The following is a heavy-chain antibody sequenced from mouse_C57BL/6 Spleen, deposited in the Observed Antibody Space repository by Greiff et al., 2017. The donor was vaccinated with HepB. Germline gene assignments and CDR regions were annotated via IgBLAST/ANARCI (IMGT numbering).Heavy chain of an antibody. CDR2: IYPGDGDT. Sequence: QVQLKESGAELVKPGASVKISCKASGYAFSSYWMNWVKQRPGKGLEWIGQIYPGDGDTNYNGKLKGKATLTADKSSSTAYMQLSSLTSEDSAVYCCARPSAPYYFDYWGQGTTLTVSS. V-gene: IGHV1-80*01. D-gene: IGHD3-1*01. CDR3: ARPSAPYYFDY. J-gene: IGHJ2*01. CDR1: GYAFSSYW.